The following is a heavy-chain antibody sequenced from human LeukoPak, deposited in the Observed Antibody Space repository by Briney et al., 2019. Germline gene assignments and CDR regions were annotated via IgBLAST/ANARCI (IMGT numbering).Heavy chain of an antibody. D-gene: IGHD2/OR15-2a*01. CDR3: GRNRFQLSGAYWFDP. CDR1: GGSMKNSF. CDR2: MSDTGIT. Sequence: PSETLSLTCSVSGGSMKNSFWSWIRHPPGKGLEWIGYMSDTGITNSHPSLKSRVTFSIDTSRDHFYLQLRSVTAADTALYFCGRNRFQLSGAYWFDPWGRGTLVTVCS. J-gene: IGHJ5*02. V-gene: IGHV4-59*01.